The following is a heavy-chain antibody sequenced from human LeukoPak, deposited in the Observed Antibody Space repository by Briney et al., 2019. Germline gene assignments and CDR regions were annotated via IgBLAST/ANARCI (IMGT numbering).Heavy chain of an antibody. V-gene: IGHV3-21*01. CDR3: ARRVPAAIGSYYYMDV. J-gene: IGHJ6*03. Sequence: GGSLRLSCAASGFTFSSYSMNWVRQAPGKGLEWVSSISGSSSYIYYADSVKGRFTISRDNAKNSLYLQMNSLRAEDTAVYYCARRVPAAIGSYYYMDVWGKGTTVTVSS. CDR2: ISGSSSYI. CDR1: GFTFSSYS. D-gene: IGHD2-2*02.